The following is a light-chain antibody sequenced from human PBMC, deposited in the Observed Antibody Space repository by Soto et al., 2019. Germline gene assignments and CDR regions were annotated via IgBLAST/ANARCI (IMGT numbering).Light chain of an antibody. CDR3: QQFNNIPLT. CDR2: DAS. Sequence: DIQMTQAPSSLSASVGARVPITCQATQDISNHLNWYQQKPGKAPNLLIYDASNLEMGVPSRFSGSGSGTDFTLTIRGLQPEDLATYYCQQFNNIPLTFGGGTKVDI. J-gene: IGKJ4*01. CDR1: QDISNH. V-gene: IGKV1-33*01.